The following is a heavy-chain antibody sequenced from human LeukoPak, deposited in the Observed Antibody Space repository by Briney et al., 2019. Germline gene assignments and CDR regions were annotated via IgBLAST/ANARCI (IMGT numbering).Heavy chain of an antibody. CDR2: IYYSGST. CDR1: GGSISSYY. V-gene: IGHV4-59*08. J-gene: IGHJ4*02. Sequence: SETLSLTYTVSGGSISSYYWSWIRQPPGKELEWIGYIYYSGSTNYNPSLKSRVTISLETSKKQFSLKLISVTAADTAVYYCARGYSSTSGRPDYWGQGTLVTVSS. D-gene: IGHD6-19*01. CDR3: ARGYSSTSGRPDY.